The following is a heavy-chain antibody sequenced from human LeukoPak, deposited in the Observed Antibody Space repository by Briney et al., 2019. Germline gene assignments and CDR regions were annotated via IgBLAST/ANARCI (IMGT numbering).Heavy chain of an antibody. CDR2: ISSSATTI. CDR1: GFPFSDFY. V-gene: IGHV3-11*01. J-gene: IGHJ4*02. CDR3: ARDRWGKYYFDY. D-gene: IGHD7-27*01. Sequence: PGGSLRLSCAASGFPFSDFYMSRIRQAPGKGLEWVSYISSSATTIYYTDSVKGRFTISRDNAKSSLYLQMNNLRAEDTAVYYCARDRWGKYYFDYWGLGTLVTVSS.